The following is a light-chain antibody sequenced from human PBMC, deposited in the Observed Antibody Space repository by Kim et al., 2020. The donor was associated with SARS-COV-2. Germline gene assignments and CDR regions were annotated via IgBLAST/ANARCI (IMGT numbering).Light chain of an antibody. CDR2: GNS. CDR1: SSNIGAGYD. V-gene: IGLV1-40*01. J-gene: IGLJ1*01. CDR3: QSYDSSLSGYV. Sequence: QSVLTQPPSVSGAPGQRVTISCTGSSSNIGAGYDVHWYQQLPGTAPKLLIYGNSNRPSGVPDRFSGSKSGTSASLAITGLQAEDEADYYCQSYDSSLSGYVFGTGPKVTAL.